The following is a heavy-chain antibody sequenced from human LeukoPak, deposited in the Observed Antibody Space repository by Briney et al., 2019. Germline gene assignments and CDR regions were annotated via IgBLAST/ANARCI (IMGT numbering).Heavy chain of an antibody. Sequence: SETLSLTCTVSGGSISSYYWSWIRQPPGKGLEWIGYIYYSGSTNYNPFLKSRVTISVDTSKNQFSLKLSSVTAADTAVYYCARGGPYDSSGYYYVWGQGTLVTVSS. V-gene: IGHV4-59*01. CDR3: ARGGPYDSSGYYYV. J-gene: IGHJ4*02. CDR2: IYYSGST. CDR1: GGSISSYY. D-gene: IGHD3-22*01.